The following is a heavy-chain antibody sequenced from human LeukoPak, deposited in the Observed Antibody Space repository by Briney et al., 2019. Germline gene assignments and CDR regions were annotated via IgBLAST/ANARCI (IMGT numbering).Heavy chain of an antibody. Sequence: GGSLRLSCAASGFTFSSYEMNWVRQAPGKGLEWVSYISSSGSTIYYADSVKGRFTISRDNSKNTLYLQMNSLRAEDTAVYYCAKGPIAAAAIEVYFGYWGQGTLVTVSS. J-gene: IGHJ4*02. CDR1: GFTFSSYE. CDR2: ISSSGSTI. CDR3: AKGPIAAAAIEVYFGY. D-gene: IGHD6-13*01. V-gene: IGHV3-48*03.